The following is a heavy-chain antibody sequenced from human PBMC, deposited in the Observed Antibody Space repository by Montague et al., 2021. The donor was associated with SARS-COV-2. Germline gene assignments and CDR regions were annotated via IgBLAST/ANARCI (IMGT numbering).Heavy chain of an antibody. CDR2: IYYSGST. CDR3: ARVFPRWLQFDPYFDY. V-gene: IGHV4-59*01. D-gene: IGHD5-24*01. CDR1: GGSISSYY. Sequence: SETLSLTCTDSGGSISSYYWSWIRQPPGKGLEWIGYIYYSGSTNXXPSLRSRVTISVDTSKNQFSLKLSSATAADTAVYYCARVFPRWLQFDPYFDYWGQGTLVTVSS. J-gene: IGHJ4*02.